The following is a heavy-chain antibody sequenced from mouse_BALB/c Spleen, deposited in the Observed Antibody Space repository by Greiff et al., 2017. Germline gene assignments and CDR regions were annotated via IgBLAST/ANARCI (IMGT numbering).Heavy chain of an antibody. J-gene: IGHJ4*01. CDR1: GFTFSNYW. Sequence: EVHLVESGGGLVQPGGSMKLSCVASGFTFSNYWMNWVRQSPEKGLEWVAEIRLKSNNYATHYAESVKGRFTISRDDSKSSVYLQMNNLRAEDTGIYYCTRDSLGAMDYWGQGTSVTVSS. CDR3: TRDSLGAMDY. D-gene: IGHD1-2*01. V-gene: IGHV6-6*02. CDR2: IRLKSNNYAT.